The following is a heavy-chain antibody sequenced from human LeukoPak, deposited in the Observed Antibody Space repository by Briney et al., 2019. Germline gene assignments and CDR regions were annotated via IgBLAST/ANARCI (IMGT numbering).Heavy chain of an antibody. D-gene: IGHD2-2*01. CDR2: IRYDGSNK. CDR1: GFTFSSYG. CDR3: VKDYCCSTSCYPDDAFDI. J-gene: IGHJ3*02. V-gene: IGHV3-30*02. Sequence: GGSLRLSCAASGFTFSSYGMHSVRQAPGKGLGWVAFIRYDGSNKYYADSVKGRFTISRDNSKNTLYLQMNSLRAEDTAVYYCVKDYCCSTSCYPDDAFDIWGQGTMVTVSS.